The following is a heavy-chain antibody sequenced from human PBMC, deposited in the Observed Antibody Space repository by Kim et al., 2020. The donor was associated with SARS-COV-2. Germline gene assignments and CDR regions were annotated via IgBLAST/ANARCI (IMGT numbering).Heavy chain of an antibody. J-gene: IGHJ4*02. CDR1: GFTFNTYG. D-gene: IGHD1-26*01. CDR2: ISYDGSNK. Sequence: GGSLRLSCAASGFTFNTYGMHWVRQAPGKGLEWVAVISYDGSNKYYADSVKGRFTISRDNTKNTLYLQMNSLRIEDTAVYYCAKSFSGSYFGYGYWGQGTLVTGSS. V-gene: IGHV3-30*18. CDR3: AKSFSGSYFGYGY.